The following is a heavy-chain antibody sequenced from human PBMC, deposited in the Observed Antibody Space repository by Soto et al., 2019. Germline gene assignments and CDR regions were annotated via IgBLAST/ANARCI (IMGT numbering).Heavy chain of an antibody. Sequence: LSLTCTVSGGSISSSSYYCGLIREPPWKGLEWLGSIYYSGSTYYYPSLKSRVTISVDTSKNQCSLKLSSVNAADTAVQDCARRPAMADLGAFGSCGQGT. CDR1: GGSISSSSYY. CDR3: ARRPAMADLGAFGS. J-gene: IGHJ3*02. CDR2: IYYSGST. V-gene: IGHV4-39*01. D-gene: IGHD5-18*01.